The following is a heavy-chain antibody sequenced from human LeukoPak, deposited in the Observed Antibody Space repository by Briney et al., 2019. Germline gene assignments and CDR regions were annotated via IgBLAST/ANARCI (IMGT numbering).Heavy chain of an antibody. D-gene: IGHD4-17*01. V-gene: IGHV1-18*04. CDR1: GYTFTTYG. J-gene: IGHJ6*02. CDR2: INTYNGNT. CDR3: ARDPADHGDLREDAHYYALDV. Sequence: ASVKVSCKASGYTFTTYGISWVRQAPGQGFEGMGWINTYNGNTNYAHKFRGRVTMTTDTSTRTVYMEVRSLRSDDTAVYYCARDPADHGDLREDAHYYALDVWGQGTTVTVSS.